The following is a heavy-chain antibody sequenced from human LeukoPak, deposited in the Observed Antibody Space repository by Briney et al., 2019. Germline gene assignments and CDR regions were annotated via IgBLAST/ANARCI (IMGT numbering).Heavy chain of an antibody. V-gene: IGHV4-34*01. CDR1: GGSISSYY. CDR2: INHSGST. D-gene: IGHD2-15*01. J-gene: IGHJ5*02. CDR3: AGYCSGDWFDP. Sequence: PSETLSLTCTVSGGSISSYYWSWIRQPPGKGLEWIGEINHSGSTNYNPSLKSRVTISVDTSKNQFSLKLSSVTAADTAVYYCAGYCSGDWFDPWGQGTLVTVSS.